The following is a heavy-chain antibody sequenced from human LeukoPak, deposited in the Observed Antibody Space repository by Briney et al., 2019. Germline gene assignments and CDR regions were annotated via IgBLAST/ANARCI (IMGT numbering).Heavy chain of an antibody. Sequence: ASVKVSCKASGYTFTGHYMHWVRQAPGQGLEWMGWINPNSGGTNYAQKFQGRVTMTRDTSISTAYMELSRLRSDDTAVYYCARGRVVVIEFPDYWGQGTLVTVSS. CDR1: GYTFTGHY. CDR2: INPNSGGT. CDR3: ARGRVVVIEFPDY. V-gene: IGHV1-2*02. D-gene: IGHD3-22*01. J-gene: IGHJ4*02.